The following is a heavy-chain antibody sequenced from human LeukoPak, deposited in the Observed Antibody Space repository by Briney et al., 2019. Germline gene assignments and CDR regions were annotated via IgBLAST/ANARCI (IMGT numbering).Heavy chain of an antibody. J-gene: IGHJ6*02. V-gene: IGHV3-53*01. D-gene: IGHD1-1*01. CDR3: ARDRVGQLYYYGMDV. CDR2: IYSGGST. CDR1: GFTVSSNY. Sequence: GGSLRLSCAASGFTVSSNYMSWVRQAPGKGLEWVSVIYSGGSTYYADSVKGRFTISRDNSKNTLYLQMNSLRAEDTAVYYCARDRVGQLYYYGMDVWGQGTTVTVS.